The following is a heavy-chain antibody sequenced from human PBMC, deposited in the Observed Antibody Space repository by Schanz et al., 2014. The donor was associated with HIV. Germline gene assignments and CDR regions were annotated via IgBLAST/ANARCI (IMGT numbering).Heavy chain of an antibody. J-gene: IGHJ4*02. CDR1: AYTFTGYY. V-gene: IGHV1-18*04. CDR3: ARGSCSGGTCYSGDH. CDR2: ISGYIGNT. D-gene: IGHD2-15*01. Sequence: QLQLVQSGAGVKKPGASVKVSCKASAYTFTGYYMHWVRQAPGQGLEWMGWISGYIGNTDYAQNLQDRVTMTADTFTSTAYMELRSLRSDDTAVYYCARGSCSGGTCYSGDHWGQGTLVAVSA.